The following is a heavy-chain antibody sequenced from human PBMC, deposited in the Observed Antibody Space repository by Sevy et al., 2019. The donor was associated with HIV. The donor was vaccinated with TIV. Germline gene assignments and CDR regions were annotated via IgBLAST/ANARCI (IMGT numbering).Heavy chain of an antibody. V-gene: IGHV3-7*03. D-gene: IGHD2-2*01. CDR3: ARDCSSTSCLWGMDV. CDR2: IKRDGSEK. Sequence: GGSLRLSCAASGFTFSNYWMSWDRQAPGKGLEWVANIKRDGSEKYYVASVKGRFTISRDNAKNSLYLQMNSLRAEDTAVYHCARDCSSTSCLWGMDVWGQGTTVTVSS. CDR1: GFTFSNYW. J-gene: IGHJ6*02.